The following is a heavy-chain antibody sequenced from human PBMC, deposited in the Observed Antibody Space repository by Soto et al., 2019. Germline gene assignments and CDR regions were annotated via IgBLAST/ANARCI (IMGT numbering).Heavy chain of an antibody. J-gene: IGHJ4*02. V-gene: IGHV4-61*01. CDR2: IFYSGTT. Sequence: SETLSLTCTVSGDCVNSGSYYCSWIRQAPGMGLEWLGYIFYSGTTNYSPSLKSRVTISLHTSKNQFSLNLTSVTASDTAVYYCTRVSMPYYFDTCGQYYYDFWSRGTLVTVSS. CDR1: GDCVNSGSYY. CDR3: TRVSMPYYFDTCGQYYYDF. D-gene: IGHD3-22*01.